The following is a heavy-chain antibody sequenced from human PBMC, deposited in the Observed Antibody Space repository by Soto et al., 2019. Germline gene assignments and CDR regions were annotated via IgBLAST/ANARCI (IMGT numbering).Heavy chain of an antibody. CDR2: INHSGST. CDR1: GGSFSGYY. Sequence: PSETLSLTCAVYGGSFSGYYWSWIRQPPGKGLEWIGEINHSGSTNYNPSLKSRVTISVDTSKNQFSLKLSSVTAADTAVYYCAFDPAAGYYYYGMDVWGKGTTVTVSS. D-gene: IGHD6-13*01. V-gene: IGHV4-34*01. J-gene: IGHJ6*04. CDR3: AFDPAAGYYYYGMDV.